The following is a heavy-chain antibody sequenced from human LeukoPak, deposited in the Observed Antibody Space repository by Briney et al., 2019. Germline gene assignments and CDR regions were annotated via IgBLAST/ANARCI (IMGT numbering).Heavy chain of an antibody. CDR2: IRYDGSNK. J-gene: IGHJ5*02. CDR3: ARGDKQLVFNRNKGGFDP. CDR1: GFTFSNYG. Sequence: SGGSLRLSCAASGFTFSNYGMHWVRQAPGKGLEWVAFIRYDGSNKSYADSVKGRFTISRDNSKNTLYLQMNSLRAEDTALYYCARGDKQLVFNRNKGGFDPWGQGILVTVSS. D-gene: IGHD6-13*01. V-gene: IGHV3-30*02.